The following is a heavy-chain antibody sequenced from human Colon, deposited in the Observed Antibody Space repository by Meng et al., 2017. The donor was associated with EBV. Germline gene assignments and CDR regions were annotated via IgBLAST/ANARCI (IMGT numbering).Heavy chain of an antibody. CDR1: GCSILSPSSY. CDR3: VISSHN. Sequence: SGLVLVRLSWLLPLTCILRGCSILSPSSYWGWVGQPPGKGLAWIGSIYYRGSTNCNPSIKSRISMSVDMSKNQFSLKVNSVTAADTAIYYCVISSHNWGQGTLVTVSS. CDR2: IYYRGST. J-gene: IGHJ4*02. V-gene: IGHV4-39*07. D-gene: IGHD3-3*02.